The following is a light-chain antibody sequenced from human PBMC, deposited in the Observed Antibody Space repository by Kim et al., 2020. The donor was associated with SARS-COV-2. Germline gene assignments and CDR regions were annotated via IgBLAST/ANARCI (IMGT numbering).Light chain of an antibody. CDR2: DVT. V-gene: IGLV2-11*01. CDR3: CSYAGSYTWV. CDR1: SSDVGDYNY. Sequence: QSAQTQPRSVSGSPGQSVTISCTGTSSDVGDYNYVSWYQQHPGKAPKLMIYDVTKRPSGVPDRFSGSKSGSSASLTISGLQAEDEADYYCCSYAGSYTWVFGGGTQLTVL. J-gene: IGLJ3*02.